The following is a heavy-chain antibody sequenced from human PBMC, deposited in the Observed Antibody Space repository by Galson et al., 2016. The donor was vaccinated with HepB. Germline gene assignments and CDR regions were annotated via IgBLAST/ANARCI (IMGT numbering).Heavy chain of an antibody. CDR3: GRGDEFDV. D-gene: IGHD3-16*01. V-gene: IGHV3-21*01. CDR2: IDRSNDFI. Sequence: SLRLSCAASGFTLTTHSVNWVRQAPGKGLEWVSSIDRSNDFIHYADSVKGRFTMSRDNAENSLYLQMNSLRPEDTAVYYCGRGDEFDVWGRGTMVTVSS. CDR1: GFTLTTHS. J-gene: IGHJ3*01.